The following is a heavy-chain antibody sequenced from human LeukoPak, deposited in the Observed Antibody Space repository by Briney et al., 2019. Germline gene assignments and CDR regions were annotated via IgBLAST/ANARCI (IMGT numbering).Heavy chain of an antibody. D-gene: IGHD3-3*01. CDR3: ARSPREWVQTPLDY. Sequence: GASVKVSCKASDYTFTNYGVSWVRQAPGQGLEWMGWISAYNGQKKYAQKFQGSDTMTTDTSTSTAYMELGSLKSDDTAVYYCARSPREWVQTPLDYWGQGTLVTVSS. V-gene: IGHV1-18*01. J-gene: IGHJ4*02. CDR2: ISAYNGQK. CDR1: DYTFTNYG.